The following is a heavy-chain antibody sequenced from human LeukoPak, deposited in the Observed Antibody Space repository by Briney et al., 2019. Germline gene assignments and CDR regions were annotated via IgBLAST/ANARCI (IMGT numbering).Heavy chain of an antibody. D-gene: IGHD3-22*01. CDR2: IIPIFGTA. V-gene: IGHV1-69*05. CDR1: GGTFSSYA. Sequence: SVKVSCKASGGTFSSYAISWVRQAPGQGLEWMGGIIPIFGTANYAQKFQGRVTITTDESTSTAYMELSSLRSEDTAVYYCASYDSSGDDAFDIWGQGTMVTVSS. CDR3: ASYDSSGDDAFDI. J-gene: IGHJ3*02.